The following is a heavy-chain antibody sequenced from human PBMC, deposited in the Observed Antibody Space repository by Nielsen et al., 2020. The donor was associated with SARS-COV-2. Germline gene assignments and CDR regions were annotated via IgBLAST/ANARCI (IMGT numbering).Heavy chain of an antibody. CDR1: GFTFSNYW. CDR2: IKQDGSEK. D-gene: IGHD6-13*01. V-gene: IGHV3-7*05. J-gene: IGHJ4*02. CDR3: ARVPGSSWYFDY. Sequence: ESLKISCAASGFTFSNYWMSWVRQAPGKGLEWVANIKQDGSEKYYVDSVKGRFTISRDNAKNSLYLQMNSLRAEDTAVYYCARVPGSSWYFDYWGQGTLVTVSS.